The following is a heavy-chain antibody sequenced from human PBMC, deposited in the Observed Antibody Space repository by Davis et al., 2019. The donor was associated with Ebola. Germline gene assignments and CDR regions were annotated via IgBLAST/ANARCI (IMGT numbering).Heavy chain of an antibody. V-gene: IGHV3-53*05. CDR3: ATTQWLREFEN. Sequence: GESLKISCAASGFNVSSNHVSWVRQAPGKALEWVSAIYDQSTAYSDSVRGRFIISRDKSNNTLYLEMNSLRVDDTAVYYCATTQWLREFENWGQGTLVTVSS. CDR2: IYDQST. D-gene: IGHD6-19*01. J-gene: IGHJ4*02. CDR1: GFNVSSNH.